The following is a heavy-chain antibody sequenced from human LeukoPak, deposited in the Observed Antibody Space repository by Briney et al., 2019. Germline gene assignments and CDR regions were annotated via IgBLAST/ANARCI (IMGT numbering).Heavy chain of an antibody. D-gene: IGHD4-23*01. CDR3: ARDVNYGGNSRGIDY. CDR1: GYTFTSYY. V-gene: IGHV1-46*01. J-gene: IGHJ4*02. Sequence: ASVKASCKASGYTFTSYYMHWVRQAPGQGLEWMGIINPSGGSTSYAQKFQGRVTMTRDTSISTAYMELSRLRSDDTAVYYCARDVNYGGNSRGIDYWGQGTLVTVSS. CDR2: INPSGGST.